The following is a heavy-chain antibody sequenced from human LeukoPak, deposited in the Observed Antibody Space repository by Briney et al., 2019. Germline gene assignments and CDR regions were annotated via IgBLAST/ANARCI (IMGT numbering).Heavy chain of an antibody. V-gene: IGHV3-9*01. CDR3: ARAEIAAAGTPDYYYYYYMDV. CDR2: ISWNSGSI. CDR1: GFTFDDYA. D-gene: IGHD6-13*01. Sequence: GGSLRLSCAASGFTFDDYAMHWVRQAPGKGLEWVSGISWNSGSIGYADSVKGRFTISRDNAKNSLYLQMNSLRAEDTALYYCARAEIAAAGTPDYYYYYYMDVWGKGTTVTISS. J-gene: IGHJ6*03.